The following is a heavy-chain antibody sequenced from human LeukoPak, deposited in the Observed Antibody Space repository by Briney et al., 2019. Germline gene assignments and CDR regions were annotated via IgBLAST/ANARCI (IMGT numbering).Heavy chain of an antibody. J-gene: IGHJ4*02. CDR1: GFTLSNAW. D-gene: IGHD2-2*01. CDR3: ARQAGEDIVVVPAAMLYYFDY. CDR2: INHSGST. V-gene: IGHV4-34*01. Sequence: LSCAASGFTLSNAWMNWIRQPPGKGREWIGEINHSGSTNYNPSLKSRVTISVDTSKTQFSLKLSSVTAADTAVYYCARQAGEDIVVVPAAMLYYFDYWGQGTLVTVSS.